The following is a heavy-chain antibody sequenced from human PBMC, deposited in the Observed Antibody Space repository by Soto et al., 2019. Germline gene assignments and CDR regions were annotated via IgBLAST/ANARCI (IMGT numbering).Heavy chain of an antibody. CDR1: GGSISSGDYY. CDR2: IYYSGST. V-gene: IGHV4-30-4*01. J-gene: IGHJ6*02. CDR3: ARAPIPNWNYYGMDV. D-gene: IGHD1-1*01. Sequence: SETLSLTCTVSGGSISSGDYYWSWIRQPPGKGLEWIGYIYYSGSTYYNPSLKSRVTISIDTSTNHFSLHLSALTAADTAVYYCARAPIPNWNYYGMDVWGQGTTVTVSS.